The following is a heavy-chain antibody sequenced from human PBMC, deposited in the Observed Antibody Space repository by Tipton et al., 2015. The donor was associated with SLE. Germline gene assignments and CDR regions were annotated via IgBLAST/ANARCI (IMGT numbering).Heavy chain of an antibody. Sequence: TLSLTCTVSGGSFNSSRFYWGWIRQTPGMRLEWIGYIYFSGSTNYNPSFSGRVTISLDRSTDQVSLHLDAVTAADTAVYYCARESRYYESTSYSDAFDIWGRGTTVVVSS. CDR3: ARESRYYESTSYSDAFDI. J-gene: IGHJ3*02. D-gene: IGHD3-22*01. V-gene: IGHV4-61*05. CDR2: IYFSGST. CDR1: GGSFNSSRFY.